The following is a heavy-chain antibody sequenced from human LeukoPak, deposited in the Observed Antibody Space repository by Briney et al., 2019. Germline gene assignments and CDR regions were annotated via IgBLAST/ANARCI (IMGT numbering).Heavy chain of an antibody. D-gene: IGHD4-17*01. CDR3: ARGRRPYGDLPGNFDY. CDR1: DGSISNFY. J-gene: IGHJ4*02. Sequence: SETLSLTCIVSDGSISNFYWNWIRQPPGKGLEWIGYIYYSGSTNYNPSLKSRVTISVDMSKNQFSLKLSSVNAADTAVYYCARGRRPYGDLPGNFDYWGQGTLVTVSS. V-gene: IGHV4-59*01. CDR2: IYYSGST.